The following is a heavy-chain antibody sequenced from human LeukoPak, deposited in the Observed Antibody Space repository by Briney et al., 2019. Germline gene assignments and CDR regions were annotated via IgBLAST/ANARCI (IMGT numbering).Heavy chain of an antibody. V-gene: IGHV4-59*01. CDR2: IYYSGST. CDR3: ARGGMTTQPFDY. Sequence: SETLSLTCTVSGGSISSYYWSWIRQPPGKGLEWIGYIYYSGSTNYNPSLKSRVTISVDTSKNQFSLKLSSVTAADTAVYYCARGGMTTQPFDYWGQGTLVTVSS. D-gene: IGHD4-17*01. J-gene: IGHJ4*02. CDR1: GGSISSYY.